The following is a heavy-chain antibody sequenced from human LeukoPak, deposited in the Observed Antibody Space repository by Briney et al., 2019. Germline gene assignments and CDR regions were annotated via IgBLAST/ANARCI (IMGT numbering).Heavy chain of an antibody. J-gene: IGHJ5*02. CDR1: GFTFSNYA. D-gene: IGHD4-17*01. CDR3: AKERYYNDYGNWFDP. CDR2: ISGSGGST. Sequence: GGALRLSCAASGFTFSNYAMNWLRHAPGRGLEGVSAISGSGGSTYYADSVKGRLTISRDNSKNTLYLQKNSLRAEDTAVYYCAKERYYNDYGNWFDPWGQGTLVTVSS. V-gene: IGHV3-23*01.